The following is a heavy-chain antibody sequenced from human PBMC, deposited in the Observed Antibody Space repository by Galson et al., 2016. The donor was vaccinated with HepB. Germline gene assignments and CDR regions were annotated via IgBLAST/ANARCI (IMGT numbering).Heavy chain of an antibody. CDR2: MHVSGVS. D-gene: IGHD4-23*01. Sequence: SETLSLTCAVSGGPPTSASYYWAWIRRPPGGGLEWIGSMHVSGVSYYNPSLKSRVAISVDPSNIRFSLALTSVTAADTAVYYCARHEGGYDGIYYWYFDLWGRGTLVTVSS. J-gene: IGHJ2*01. CDR3: ARHEGGYDGIYYWYFDL. CDR1: GGPPTSASYY. V-gene: IGHV4-39*01.